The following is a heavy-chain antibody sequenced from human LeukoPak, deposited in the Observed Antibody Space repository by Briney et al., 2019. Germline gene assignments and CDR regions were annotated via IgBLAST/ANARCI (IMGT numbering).Heavy chain of an antibody. CDR3: ARWDGNGYH. D-gene: IGHD3-22*01. Sequence: PGGSLRLSYAASGFTFSSYWMSWVRQAPGKGLEWVANINQDGSEKYYVDSVKGRFTISSDNAKSSLYLQMNSLRAEDTAVYYCARWDGNGYHLDQGTLVTVSS. CDR2: INQDGSEK. J-gene: IGHJ4*02. CDR1: GFTFSSYW. V-gene: IGHV3-7*01.